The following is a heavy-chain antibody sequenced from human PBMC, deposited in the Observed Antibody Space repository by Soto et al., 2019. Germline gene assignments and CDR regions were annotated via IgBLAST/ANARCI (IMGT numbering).Heavy chain of an antibody. D-gene: IGHD2-15*01. CDR2: ISGDNGNT. CDR1: GYTFTSYG. J-gene: IGHJ4*02. V-gene: IGHV1-18*01. Sequence: QLVQSGAEVKKPGASVRVSCKASGYTFTSYGISWVRXAPGQGLEWMGWISGDNGNTNYAQKLQGRVTMTTDTSTSTAYRELRSLRADDTAVYYCARDPGEIVVVVAATDFDYWGQGTLVTVSS. CDR3: ARDPGEIVVVVAATDFDY.